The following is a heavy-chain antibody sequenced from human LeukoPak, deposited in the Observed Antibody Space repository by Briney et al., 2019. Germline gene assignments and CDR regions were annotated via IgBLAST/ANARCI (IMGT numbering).Heavy chain of an antibody. CDR1: GGSISSSSYY. D-gene: IGHD3-10*01. V-gene: IGHV4-39*01. Sequence: SETLSLTCTVSGGSISSSSYYWGWIRQPPGKGLEWIGSIYYSGSPNYNPSLKSRVTISVDTSKKQFSLKLSSVTAADTAVYYCARHVGFITMVRGVINNNWFDPWGQGTLVTVSS. J-gene: IGHJ5*02. CDR2: IYYSGSP. CDR3: ARHVGFITMVRGVINNNWFDP.